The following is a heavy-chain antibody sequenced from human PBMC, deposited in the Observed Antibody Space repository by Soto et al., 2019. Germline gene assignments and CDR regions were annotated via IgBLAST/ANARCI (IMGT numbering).Heavy chain of an antibody. CDR2: IYSTEST. CDR3: ARSDSSDKTRYYFDH. CDR1: GGSISSGSYY. V-gene: IGHV4-31*03. D-gene: IGHD3-22*01. Sequence: QVQLQESGPGLVRPSQTLSLTCTVSGGSISSGSYYWTWIRQHPGKGLEWIGYIYSTESTNYNPSLKSRLTISVDMSASQFSLKLSSVTVADTAVYYCARSDSSDKTRYYFDHWGQGTLVTVSS. J-gene: IGHJ4*02.